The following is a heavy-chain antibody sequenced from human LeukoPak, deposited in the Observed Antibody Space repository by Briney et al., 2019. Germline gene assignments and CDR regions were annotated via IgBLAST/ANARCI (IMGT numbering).Heavy chain of an antibody. CDR2: MSYDGSNE. J-gene: IGHJ4*02. CDR1: GFTFNNYA. Sequence: GGSLRLSCTAAGFTFNNYAMSWVRQAPGKGLEWVAVMSYDGSNEYYTDSVKGRFTISRDNSKNALYLQMNSLRPEDTAVYYCARERDIIVVVLAAIAYWGQGTLVTVSS. V-gene: IGHV3-30-3*01. D-gene: IGHD2-2*02. CDR3: ARERDIIVVVLAAIAY.